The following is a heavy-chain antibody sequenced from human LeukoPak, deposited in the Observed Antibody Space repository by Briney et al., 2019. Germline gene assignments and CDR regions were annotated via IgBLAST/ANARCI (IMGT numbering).Heavy chain of an antibody. Sequence: GGSLRLSCAASGFTVSSNYMSWVRQAPGKGLEWVSVIYSGGSTYYADSVKGRFTISRDNAKNSLHLQMNSLRAGDTAVYYCARDRRPSSWLGVGPWGQGTLVAVSS. V-gene: IGHV3-66*01. D-gene: IGHD6-13*01. CDR1: GFTVSSNY. J-gene: IGHJ5*02. CDR3: ARDRRPSSWLGVGP. CDR2: IYSGGST.